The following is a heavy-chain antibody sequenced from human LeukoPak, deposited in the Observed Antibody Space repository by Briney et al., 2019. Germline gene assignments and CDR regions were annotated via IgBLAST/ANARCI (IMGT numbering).Heavy chain of an antibody. Sequence: ASVKVSCKASGYTFTGYYMHWVRQAPGQGLEWMGWINPDSGGTNYAQKFQGRVTMTRDTSISAAYMELSRLRSDDTAVYYCARGLRYFDWSMDVWGQGTTVTVSS. CDR2: INPDSGGT. CDR3: ARGLRYFDWSMDV. V-gene: IGHV1-2*02. CDR1: GYTFTGYY. D-gene: IGHD3-9*01. J-gene: IGHJ6*02.